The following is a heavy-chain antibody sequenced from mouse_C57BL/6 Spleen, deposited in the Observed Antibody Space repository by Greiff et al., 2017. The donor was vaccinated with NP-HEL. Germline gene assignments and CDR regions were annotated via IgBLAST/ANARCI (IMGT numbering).Heavy chain of an antibody. V-gene: IGHV1-85*01. CDR2: IYPRDGST. Sequence: VQLQQSGPELVKPGASVKLSCKASGYTFTSYDINWVKQRPGQGLEWIGWIYPRDGSTKYNEKFKGKATLTVDTSSSTAYMELHSLTSEDSAVYFCASADYSNYVDAMDYWGQGTSVTVSS. J-gene: IGHJ4*01. D-gene: IGHD2-5*01. CDR3: ASADYSNYVDAMDY. CDR1: GYTFTSYD.